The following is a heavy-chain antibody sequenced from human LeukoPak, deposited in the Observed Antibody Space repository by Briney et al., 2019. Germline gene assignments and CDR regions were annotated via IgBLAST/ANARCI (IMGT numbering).Heavy chain of an antibody. CDR3: AKDFCARCWYFDL. V-gene: IGHV3-9*01. CDR2: ISWNSGSI. D-gene: IGHD4-17*01. Sequence: GGSLRLSCAASGFTFDDYAMHWVRQAPGKGLEWVSGISWNSGSIGHADSVKGRFTISRDNAKNSLYLQMNSLRAEDTALYYCAKDFCARCWYFDLWGRGTLVTVSS. J-gene: IGHJ2*01. CDR1: GFTFDDYA.